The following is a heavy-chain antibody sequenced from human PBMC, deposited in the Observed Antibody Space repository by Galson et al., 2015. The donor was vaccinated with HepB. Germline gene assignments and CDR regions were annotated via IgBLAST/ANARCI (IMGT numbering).Heavy chain of an antibody. CDR2: ISAYNGNT. CDR3: ARDSYDSSGYLVGHFDY. J-gene: IGHJ4*02. D-gene: IGHD3-22*01. CDR1: GYTFTSHG. Sequence: SVKVSCKASGYTFTSHGISWVRQAPGQGLEWMGWISAYNGNTNYAQKIQGRVTMTTETSTTTGYMELRNLRSDGTAVYYCARDSYDSSGYLVGHFDYWGQGTLVTVSS. V-gene: IGHV1-18*01.